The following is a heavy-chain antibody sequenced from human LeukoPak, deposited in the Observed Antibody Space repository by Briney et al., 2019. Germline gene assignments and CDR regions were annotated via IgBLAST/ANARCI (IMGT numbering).Heavy chain of an antibody. D-gene: IGHD3-16*01. CDR2: VNTDGSTP. CDR1: GFTFSSYW. J-gene: IGHJ4*02. V-gene: IGHV3-74*01. Sequence: GGSLRLSCAASGFTFSSYWMHWVRQAPGKGLVWVSRVNTDGSTPTYADSVKGRFTISRDNAKNTLYLQMNSLRAEDTAVYYCARDRGSYSDYWGQGTLVTVSP. CDR3: ARDRGSYSDY.